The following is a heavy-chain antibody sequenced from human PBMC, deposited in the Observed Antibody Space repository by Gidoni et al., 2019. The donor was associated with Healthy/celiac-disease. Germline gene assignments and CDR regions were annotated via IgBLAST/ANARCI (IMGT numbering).Heavy chain of an antibody. CDR3: TRNYDFWSGYYTPLGFDY. J-gene: IGHJ4*02. CDR1: GFTFSGSA. V-gene: IGHV3-73*02. Sequence: EVQLVESGGGLVQPGGSLKLSCAASGFTFSGSAMHWVRQASGKGLEWVGRIRSKANSYATAYAASVKGRFTISRDDSKNTAYLQMNSLKTEDTAVYYCTRNYDFWSGYYTPLGFDYWGQGTLVTVSS. D-gene: IGHD3-3*01. CDR2: IRSKANSYAT.